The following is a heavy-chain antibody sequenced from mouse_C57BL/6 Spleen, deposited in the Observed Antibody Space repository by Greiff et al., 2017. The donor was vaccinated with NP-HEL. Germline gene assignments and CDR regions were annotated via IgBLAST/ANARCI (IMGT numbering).Heavy chain of an antibody. V-gene: IGHV5-6*01. CDR3: ASPGTSFDY. D-gene: IGHD4-1*01. CDR1: GFTFSSYG. Sequence: EVKLMESGGDLVKPGGSLKLSCAASGFTFSSYGMSWVRQTPDKRLEWVATISSGGSYTYYPDSVKGRFTISRDNAKNTLYLQMSSLKSEDTAMYYCASPGTSFDYWGQGTTLTVSS. J-gene: IGHJ2*01. CDR2: ISSGGSYT.